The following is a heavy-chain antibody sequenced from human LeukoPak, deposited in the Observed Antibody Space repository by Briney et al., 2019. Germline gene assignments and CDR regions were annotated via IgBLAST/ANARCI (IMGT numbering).Heavy chain of an antibody. Sequence: SGTLSLTCTVSGGSITSSSYYWGWIRQPPGKGLEWIGSIYYSGRAYYNPSLKSRVTISVDASKKQFSLKVSSVTAADTAVYYCARDHYDSSRGLYRGFDPWGQGTLVTVSS. J-gene: IGHJ5*02. D-gene: IGHD3-22*01. V-gene: IGHV4-39*07. CDR3: ARDHYDSSRGLYRGFDP. CDR2: IYYSGRA. CDR1: GGSITSSSYY.